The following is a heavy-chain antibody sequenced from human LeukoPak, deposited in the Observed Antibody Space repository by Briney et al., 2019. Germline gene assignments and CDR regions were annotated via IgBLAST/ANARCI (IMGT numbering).Heavy chain of an antibody. Sequence: PGGALRLSFAASGFTFSTYGMSWVRQAPGKGLDWVSAISGSWGSTSYADSVKGRFTISRDNSKNTLYLQMNSMRAGDTAVYYCAKDIITLVRGVRTPYFDDWGQGTLVTVSS. J-gene: IGHJ4*02. CDR2: ISGSWGST. D-gene: IGHD3-10*01. CDR3: AKDIITLVRGVRTPYFDD. V-gene: IGHV3-23*01. CDR1: GFTFSTYG.